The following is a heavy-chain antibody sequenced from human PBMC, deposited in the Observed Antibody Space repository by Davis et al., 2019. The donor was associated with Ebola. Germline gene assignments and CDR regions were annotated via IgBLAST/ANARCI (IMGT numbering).Heavy chain of an antibody. CDR2: INHSGST. J-gene: IGHJ4*02. D-gene: IGHD6-6*01. CDR1: GGSFSGYY. CDR3: ARGPPSIAARLFDY. V-gene: IGHV4-34*01. Sequence: MPSETLSLTCAVYGGSFSGYYWSWTRQPPGKGLEWIGEINHSGSTNYNPSLKSRVTISVDTSKNQFSLKLSSVTAADTAVYYCARGPPSIAARLFDYWGQGTLVTVSS.